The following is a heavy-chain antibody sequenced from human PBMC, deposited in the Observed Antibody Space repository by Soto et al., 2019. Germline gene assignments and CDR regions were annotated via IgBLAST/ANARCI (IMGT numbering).Heavy chain of an antibody. CDR1: GYTFTSYD. Sequence: ASVKVSCKASGYTFTSYDISWVRQATGHGLEWMGWMNPNSGNTGYAQKFQGRVTMTRNTSISTAYMELSSLRSEDTAVYYCARLGGRVVVVADNWFDPWGQGTLVAVSS. V-gene: IGHV1-8*01. D-gene: IGHD2-15*01. CDR3: ARLGGRVVVVADNWFDP. CDR2: MNPNSGNT. J-gene: IGHJ5*02.